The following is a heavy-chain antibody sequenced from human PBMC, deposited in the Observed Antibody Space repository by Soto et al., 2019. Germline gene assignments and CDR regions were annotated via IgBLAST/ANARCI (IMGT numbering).Heavy chain of an antibody. CDR3: ARGVKKWGSGVYWFDP. J-gene: IGHJ5*02. CDR1: GYTFTGYY. D-gene: IGHD2-8*01. V-gene: IGHV1-2*02. CDR2: INPNSGGT. Sequence: ASVKVSCKASGYTFTGYYMHWVRQAPGQGLEWMGWINPNSGGTNYAQKFQGRVTMTRDTSISTAYMELSRLRSDDTAVYYCARGVKKWGSGVYWFDPWGQGTLVTVSS.